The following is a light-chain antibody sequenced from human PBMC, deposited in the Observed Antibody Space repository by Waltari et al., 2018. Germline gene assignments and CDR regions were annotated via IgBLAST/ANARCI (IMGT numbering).Light chain of an antibody. CDR3: GAWDDSLRGYV. CDR2: NNN. Sequence: QSMLTQPPSASGTPGQRVTIPCSGSSSNIGSHTVNWFQQFPGTAPRLLIYNNNRRPSGVPDRFSASLSGTSASLAISGLQSEDEADYYCGAWDDSLRGYVFGTGTMVTVL. J-gene: IGLJ1*01. V-gene: IGLV1-44*01. CDR1: SSNIGSHT.